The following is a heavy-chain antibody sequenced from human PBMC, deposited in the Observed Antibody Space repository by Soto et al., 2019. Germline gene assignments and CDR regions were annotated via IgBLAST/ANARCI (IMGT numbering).Heavy chain of an antibody. CDR3: AVRYCSSGRCFRPFDY. D-gene: IGHD2-15*01. J-gene: IGHJ4*02. CDR2: IINSGSTI. V-gene: IGHV3-48*03. CDR1: GFTFSSYE. Sequence: HPGGSLRLSXAASGFTFSSYEMNWVRQAPGKGLEWVSYIINSGSTIYYADSVKGRFTISRDNAKNSLYLQMNSLRAEDTAVYYCAVRYCSSGRCFRPFDYWGQGTPVTVSS.